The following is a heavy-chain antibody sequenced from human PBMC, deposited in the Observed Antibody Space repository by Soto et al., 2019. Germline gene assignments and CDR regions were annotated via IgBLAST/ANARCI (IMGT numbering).Heavy chain of an antibody. CDR2: IYHSGGT. Sequence: SETLSLTCAVSGYSISSGYYWGWIRQPPGKGLEGIGSIYHSGGTCYNPSLKSRVTISVDTSKNQLSLKLSSVTAADTAVYYCASYYDFWSGYPSYGMDVWGQGTTVTVSS. CDR1: GYSISSGYY. J-gene: IGHJ6*02. V-gene: IGHV4-38-2*01. CDR3: ASYYDFWSGYPSYGMDV. D-gene: IGHD3-3*01.